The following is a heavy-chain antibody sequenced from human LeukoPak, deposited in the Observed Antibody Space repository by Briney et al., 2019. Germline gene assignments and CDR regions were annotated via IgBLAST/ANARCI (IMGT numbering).Heavy chain of an antibody. CDR2: IHYSGST. CDR3: ARGANTWYADY. J-gene: IGHJ4*02. V-gene: IGHV4-59*01. D-gene: IGHD6-13*01. Sequence: SETLSLTCTVSGGSISSYYWSWIRQPPEKGLEWIGYIHYSGSTSYNPSLKSRVTMSVDTSNNQFSLKVSSVTAADTAVYYCARGANTWYADYWGQGTLVTVSS. CDR1: GGSISSYY.